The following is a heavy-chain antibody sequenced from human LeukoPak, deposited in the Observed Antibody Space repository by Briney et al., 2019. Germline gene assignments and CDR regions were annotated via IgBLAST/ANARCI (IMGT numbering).Heavy chain of an antibody. Sequence: SETLSLTRTVSGGSISSGSYYWSWIRQPAGKGLEWIGNMYYSGSTYYNPSLKSRVTISVDTSKNQFSLKLSSVTAADTAVYYCARGVAGPLNWFDPWGQGTLVTVSS. D-gene: IGHD6-19*01. CDR3: ARGVAGPLNWFDP. CDR1: GGSISSGSYY. V-gene: IGHV4-39*07. CDR2: MYYSGST. J-gene: IGHJ5*02.